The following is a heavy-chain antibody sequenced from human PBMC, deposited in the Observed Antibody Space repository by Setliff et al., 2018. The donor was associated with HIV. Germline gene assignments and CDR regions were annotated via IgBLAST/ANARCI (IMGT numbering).Heavy chain of an antibody. CDR2: INFGGAGTSYSGST. CDR3: ATPRWDYSSYDLAV. V-gene: IGHV1-46*01. D-gene: IGHD1-26*01. CDR1: RYTFSGHY. Sequence: ASVKVSCKPSRYTFSGHYIHWVRQAPGQGLEWMGIINFGGAGTSYSGSTSYAQKFQGRVTMTRDTSTSTVYMDLSSLRSEDTAVYYCATPRWDYSSYDLAVWGQGTTVTVSS. J-gene: IGHJ6*02.